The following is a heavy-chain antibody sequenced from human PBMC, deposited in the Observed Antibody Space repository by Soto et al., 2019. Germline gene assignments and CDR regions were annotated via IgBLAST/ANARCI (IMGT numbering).Heavy chain of an antibody. CDR1: GGSISSGGYY. V-gene: IGHV4-31*03. Sequence: SETLSLTCTVSGGSISSGGYYWSWIRQHPXKGLEWIGYIYYSGSTYYNPSLKSRVTISVDTSKNQFSLKLSSVTAADTAVYYCARDNGHYYDSSAPIDIWGQGTMVTVSS. D-gene: IGHD3-22*01. CDR2: IYYSGST. CDR3: ARDNGHYYDSSAPIDI. J-gene: IGHJ3*02.